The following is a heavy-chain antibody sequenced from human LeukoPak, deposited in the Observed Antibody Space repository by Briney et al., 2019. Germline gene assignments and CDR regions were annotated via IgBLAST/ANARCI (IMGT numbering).Heavy chain of an antibody. V-gene: IGHV2-5*01. J-gene: IGHJ4*02. CDR2: IYWNDDK. Sequence: ESGPTLVNPAQTLTLTCTFSGFSLSTSGLSVGWIRQPPGKALEWLALIYWNDDKRYSPSLKSRLTITKDTSKNQVVLTLTNMDPVDTATYYCAHSRLILSTYSDFHNWGQGILVTVSS. CDR3: AHSRLILSTYSDFHN. D-gene: IGHD3-9*01. CDR1: GFSLSTSGLS.